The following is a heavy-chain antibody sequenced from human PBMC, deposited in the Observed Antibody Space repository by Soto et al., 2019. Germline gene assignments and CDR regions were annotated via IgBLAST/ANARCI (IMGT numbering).Heavy chain of an antibody. CDR3: ARAASYYFDS. D-gene: IGHD2-15*01. Sequence: QVQLVQSGAEVKKPGASVKVSCKASGYTFTSYYIHWVRQAPGQGLEWMGRFNPSGGGKSYAQKFQGRVTMTRDTSTSTVYMELSSLRSEDTAVYYCARAASYYFDSWGQGTLVTVSS. J-gene: IGHJ4*02. CDR1: GYTFTSYY. CDR2: FNPSGGGK. V-gene: IGHV1-46*01.